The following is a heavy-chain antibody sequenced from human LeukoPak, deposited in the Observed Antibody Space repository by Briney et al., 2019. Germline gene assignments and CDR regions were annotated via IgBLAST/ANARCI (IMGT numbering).Heavy chain of an antibody. CDR3: ARDPPKGRPTVVTPWFDP. Sequence: PSETLSLTCTVSGGSISSGGYYWSWIRQHPGKGLEWIGYIYYSGSTYYNPSLKSRVTISVDTSKNQFSLKLSSVTAADTAVYYCARDPPKGRPTVVTPWFDPWGQGTLVTVSS. V-gene: IGHV4-31*03. J-gene: IGHJ5*02. D-gene: IGHD4-23*01. CDR2: IYYSGST. CDR1: GGSISSGGYY.